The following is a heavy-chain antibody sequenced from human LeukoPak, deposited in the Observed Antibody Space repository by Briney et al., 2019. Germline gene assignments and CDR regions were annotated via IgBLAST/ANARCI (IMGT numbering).Heavy chain of an antibody. Sequence: GGSLRLSCAASGFTFSNYWMSWVRQAPGKGLEWVANIKQDGSEKYYVDSVKGRFTVSRDNAKNSLYLQMNSLRAEDTAVYYCARDPRGYSYGRDWGQGTMVTVSS. J-gene: IGHJ3*01. CDR3: ARDPRGYSYGRD. D-gene: IGHD5-18*01. CDR2: IKQDGSEK. CDR1: GFTFSNYW. V-gene: IGHV3-7*05.